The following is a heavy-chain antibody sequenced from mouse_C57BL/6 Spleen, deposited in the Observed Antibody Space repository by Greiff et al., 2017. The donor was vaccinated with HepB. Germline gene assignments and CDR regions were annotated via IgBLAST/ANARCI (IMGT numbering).Heavy chain of an antibody. CDR3: ARDGYGKGAY. CDR2: ISDGGSYT. D-gene: IGHD2-10*02. J-gene: IGHJ3*01. CDR1: GFTFSSYA. V-gene: IGHV5-4*01. Sequence: DVMLVESGGGLVKPGGSLKLSCAASGFTFSSYAMSWVRQTPEKRLEWVATISDGGSYTYYPDNVKGRFTISRDNAKNNLYLQMSHLKSEDTAMYYCARDGYGKGAYWGQGTLVTVSA.